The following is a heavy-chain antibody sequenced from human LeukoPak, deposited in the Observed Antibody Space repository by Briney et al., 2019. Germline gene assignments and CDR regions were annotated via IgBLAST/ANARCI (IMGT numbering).Heavy chain of an antibody. V-gene: IGHV3-9*01. J-gene: IGHJ4*02. D-gene: IGHD6-19*01. CDR1: GFTFDDYA. Sequence: GGSLRLSCAASGFTFDDYAMHWVRQAPGKGLEWVSGISWNSGSIGYADSVKGRFTISRDNAKNSLYLQMNSLRAEDTALYYCAKVGSGWYNHPNWGQGTLVTVSS. CDR2: ISWNSGSI. CDR3: AKVGSGWYNHPN.